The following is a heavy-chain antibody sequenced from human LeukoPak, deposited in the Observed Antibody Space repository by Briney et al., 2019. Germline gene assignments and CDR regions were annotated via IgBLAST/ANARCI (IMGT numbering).Heavy chain of an antibody. Sequence: PSETLSLTCTVSGGSISSYYWSWIRQAPGKGLEWIGNIYYSGSTNYNPSLKSRVTVSVDTSKDQFSLKLSSVTAADTAVYYCARGYYYDSSGYYYVDYYFDYWGQGTLVTVSS. CDR3: ARGYYYDSSGYYYVDYYFDY. CDR1: GGSISSYY. J-gene: IGHJ4*02. D-gene: IGHD3-22*01. V-gene: IGHV4-59*08. CDR2: IYYSGST.